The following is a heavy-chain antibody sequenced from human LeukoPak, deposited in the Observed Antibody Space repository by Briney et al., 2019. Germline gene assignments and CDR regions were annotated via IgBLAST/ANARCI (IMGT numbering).Heavy chain of an antibody. Sequence: SETLSLTCTVSGRSLSSYYWSWIRQPPGKGLEWIGYIYYSGSTNYNPSLKSRVTISVDTSKNQFSLKLSSVTAADTAVYYCARGPRVYCSGGSCYEFDYWGQGTLVTVSS. CDR3: ARGPRVYCSGGSCYEFDY. CDR2: IYYSGST. CDR1: GRSLSSYY. J-gene: IGHJ4*02. D-gene: IGHD2-15*01. V-gene: IGHV4-59*01.